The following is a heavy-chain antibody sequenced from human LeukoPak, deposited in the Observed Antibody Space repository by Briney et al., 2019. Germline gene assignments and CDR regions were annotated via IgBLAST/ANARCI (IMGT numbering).Heavy chain of an antibody. CDR1: GFTFGDYA. CDR2: IRSKAYGGTT. Sequence: GSLRLSCTASGFTFGDYAMSWVRQAPGKGLEWVGFIRSKAYGGTTEYAASVKGRFTISRDDSKSIAYLQMNSLKTEDTAVYHCYRYCSSTSCYRDFDYWGQGTLVTVSS. J-gene: IGHJ4*02. CDR3: YRYCSSTSCYRDFDY. V-gene: IGHV3-49*04. D-gene: IGHD2-2*02.